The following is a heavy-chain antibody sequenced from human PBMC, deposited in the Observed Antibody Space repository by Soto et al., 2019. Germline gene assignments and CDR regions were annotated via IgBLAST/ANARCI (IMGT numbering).Heavy chain of an antibody. CDR1: GFTFSSYG. CDR2: IWYDGSNK. V-gene: IGHV3-33*01. Sequence: SGGSLRLSCAASGFTFSSYGMHWVRQAPGKGLEWVAVIWYDGSNKYYADSVKGRFTISRDNSKNTLYLQMNSLRAEDTAVYYCVAVLSASRPRAFDYRGQRTPVTVSS. CDR3: VAVLSASRPRAFDY. J-gene: IGHJ4*02. D-gene: IGHD2-2*01.